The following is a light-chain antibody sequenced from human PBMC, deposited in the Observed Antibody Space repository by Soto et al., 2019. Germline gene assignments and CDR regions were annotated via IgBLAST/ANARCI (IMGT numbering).Light chain of an antibody. Sequence: QSALTQPPSASGSPGQSVTISCTGTSSDVGGYNYVSWYQQHPGKAPKLMIYEVSKRPSGVPDRFSGSKSGNTASLTVSGLQVEDEADYYCGAWDDSLSGWVFGGGTQLTVL. V-gene: IGLV2-8*01. CDR3: GAWDDSLSGWV. CDR1: SSDVGGYNY. CDR2: EVS. J-gene: IGLJ3*02.